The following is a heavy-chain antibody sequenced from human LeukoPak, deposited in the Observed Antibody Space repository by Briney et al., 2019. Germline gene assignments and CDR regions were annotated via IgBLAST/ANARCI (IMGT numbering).Heavy chain of an antibody. D-gene: IGHD3-3*01. J-gene: IGHJ3*02. Sequence: ASVKVSCKASGYTFTGYYMHWMRQAPGQGLEWMGWINPNSGGTNYAQKFQGRVTMTRDTAISTAYMELSRLRSDDTAVYYCASLHMGITIFGVVSSRENAFDIWGQGTMVTVSS. CDR3: ASLHMGITIFGVVSSRENAFDI. V-gene: IGHV1-2*02. CDR1: GYTFTGYY. CDR2: INPNSGGT.